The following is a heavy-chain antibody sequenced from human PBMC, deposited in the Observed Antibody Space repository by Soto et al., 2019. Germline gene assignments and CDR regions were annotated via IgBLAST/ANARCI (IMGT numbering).Heavy chain of an antibody. Sequence: PSETLSLTCTVSGGSISSGGYYWSWIRQHPGKGLEWIGYIYYSGSTYYNPSLKSRVTISVDTSKNQFSLKLSSVTAADTAVYYCSRVSPYYGSGSSFDYWGQGTLVTVSS. V-gene: IGHV4-31*03. CDR2: IYYSGST. D-gene: IGHD3-10*01. CDR3: SRVSPYYGSGSSFDY. J-gene: IGHJ4*02. CDR1: GGSISSGGYY.